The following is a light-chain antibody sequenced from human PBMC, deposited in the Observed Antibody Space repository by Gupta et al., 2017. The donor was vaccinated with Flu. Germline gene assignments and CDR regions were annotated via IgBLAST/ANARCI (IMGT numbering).Light chain of an antibody. J-gene: IGLJ3*02. CDR2: DDT. CDR1: NIGSKM. CDR3: HVWDSSNNPGV. V-gene: IGLV3-21*02. Sequence: SCALTLPPSVSAAPGRTARITCGGGNIGSKMLHWYQQKPGQAPVLVVYDDTHRPSGIPERFSGSNSGSTATLTISRVEAGDEADYYCHVWDSSNNPGVFGGGTKLTVL.